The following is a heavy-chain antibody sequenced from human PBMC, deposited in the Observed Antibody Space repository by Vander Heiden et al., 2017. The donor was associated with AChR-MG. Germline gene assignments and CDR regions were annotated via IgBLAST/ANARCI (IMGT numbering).Heavy chain of an antibody. J-gene: IGHJ6*01. CDR3: ARGQYSSIWYYYGMDV. D-gene: IGHD6-13*01. CDR2: IIPIFGTA. CDR1: GGTFSSYA. Sequence: QVQLVQSGAEVKKPGSSVKVSCKASGGTFSSYAISWVRQAPGQGLEWMGGIIPIFGTANYAQKFQGRVTITADKSTSTAYMELSSLRSEEPAVYYCARGQYSSIWYYYGMDVWGQVTTVTVSS. V-gene: IGHV1-69*06.